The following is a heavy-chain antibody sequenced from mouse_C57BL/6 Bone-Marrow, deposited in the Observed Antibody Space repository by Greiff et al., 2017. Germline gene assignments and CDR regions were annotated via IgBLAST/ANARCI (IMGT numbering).Heavy chain of an antibody. Sequence: EVQLQQSGPELVKPGASVKIPCKASGYTFTDYNMDWVKQSHGKSLGWIGDINPNNGGTNYNQKFKVKATLTVDKSSSTAYMERRSLTSEDTAVYYCAGKRGTYYYGRSRYFDVWGTGTTVTVSS. CDR3: AGKRGTYYYGRSRYFDV. CDR2: INPNNGGT. D-gene: IGHD1-1*01. CDR1: GYTFTDYN. V-gene: IGHV1-18*01. J-gene: IGHJ1*03.